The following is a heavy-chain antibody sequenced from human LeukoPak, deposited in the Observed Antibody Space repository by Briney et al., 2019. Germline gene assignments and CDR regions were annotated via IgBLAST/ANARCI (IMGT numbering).Heavy chain of an antibody. Sequence: ASVKVPCKASGYTFTSYGISWVRQAPGQGLEWMGWISAYNGNTNYAQKLQGRVTMTTDTSTSTAYMELRSLRSDDTAVYYCARVFKVVVPAAMEAIWFDPWGQGTLVTVSS. CDR3: ARVFKVVVPAAMEAIWFDP. CDR2: ISAYNGNT. J-gene: IGHJ5*02. CDR1: GYTFTSYG. V-gene: IGHV1-18*01. D-gene: IGHD2-2*01.